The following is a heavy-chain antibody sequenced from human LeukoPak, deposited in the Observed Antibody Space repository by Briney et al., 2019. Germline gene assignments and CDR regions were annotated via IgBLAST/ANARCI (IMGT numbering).Heavy chain of an antibody. CDR3: AKRTRAAAGHYYYYYMDV. CDR1: GFTFSSYA. Sequence: GGSLRLSCAASGFTFSSYAMSWVRQAPGKGLEWVSAISGSGGSTYYADSVKGRFTISRDNSENTLYLQMNSLRAEDTAVYYCAKRTRAAAGHYYYYYMDVWGKGTTVTVSS. D-gene: IGHD6-13*01. J-gene: IGHJ6*03. CDR2: ISGSGGST. V-gene: IGHV3-23*01.